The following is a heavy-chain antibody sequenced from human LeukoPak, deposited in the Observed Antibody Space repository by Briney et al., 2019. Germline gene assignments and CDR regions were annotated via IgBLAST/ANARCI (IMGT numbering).Heavy chain of an antibody. Sequence: SETLSLTCTVSGVSISSYYWSWLRQPAGKGLEWVGRIYTSGSTNYNPSVKGRVTMSLDTSKNQLSLKLSSVTGAETAVYYCARGAPQDYWGQGALVTVSS. J-gene: IGHJ4*02. CDR3: ARGAPQDY. CDR2: IYTSGST. CDR1: GVSISSYY. V-gene: IGHV4-4*07.